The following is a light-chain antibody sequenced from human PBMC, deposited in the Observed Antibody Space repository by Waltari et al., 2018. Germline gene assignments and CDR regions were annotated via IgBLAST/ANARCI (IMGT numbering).Light chain of an antibody. Sequence: DIQMTQSPSSVSASVGDRVTITCRASQDVSNWLAWYQQKPGKAPKFLIYAASSLQRGVPSRFSDSGSGTDFTLTISSLQPDDFATYYCQQANTFPYTFGQGTKVEIK. CDR3: QQANTFPYT. V-gene: IGKV1-12*01. CDR1: QDVSNW. CDR2: AAS. J-gene: IGKJ2*01.